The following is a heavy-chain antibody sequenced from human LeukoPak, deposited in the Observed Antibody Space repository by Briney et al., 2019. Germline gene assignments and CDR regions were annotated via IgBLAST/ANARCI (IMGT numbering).Heavy chain of an antibody. CDR2: IYSGGGT. CDR1: GFTVSGDY. J-gene: IGHJ4*02. CDR3: ARDSDFSYWSGYYTADHKDYFDY. V-gene: IGHV3-53*01. Sequence: GGSLRLSCAASGFTVSGDYMSWVRQAPGKGLDWVSVIYSGGGTYYADSVKGRFTISRDNAKNSLYLQMNSLRAEDTAVYYCARDSDFSYWSGYYTADHKDYFDYWGQGTLVTVSS. D-gene: IGHD3-3*01.